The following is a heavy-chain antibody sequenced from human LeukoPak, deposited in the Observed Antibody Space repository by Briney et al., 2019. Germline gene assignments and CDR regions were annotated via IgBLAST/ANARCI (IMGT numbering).Heavy chain of an antibody. V-gene: IGHV4-30-2*01. D-gene: IGHD1-1*01. CDR1: GGSISSGGYY. CDR3: ARGGSTGTTGPFDY. CDR2: INHSGST. J-gene: IGHJ4*02. Sequence: RPSQTLSLTCTVSGGSISSGGYYWSWIRQPPGKGLEWIGEINHSGSTNYNPSLKSRVTISVDTSKNQFSLKLSSVTAADTAVYYCARGGSTGTTGPFDYWGQGTLVTVSS.